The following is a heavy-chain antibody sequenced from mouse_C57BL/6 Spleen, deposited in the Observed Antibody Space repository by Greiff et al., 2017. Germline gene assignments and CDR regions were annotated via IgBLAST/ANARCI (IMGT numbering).Heavy chain of an antibody. V-gene: IGHV1-59*01. CDR3: ARGYGSSYGAMDY. J-gene: IGHJ4*01. D-gene: IGHD1-1*01. CDR1: GYTFTSYW. CDR2: IDPSDSYT. Sequence: VQLQQPGAELVRPGTSVKLSCKASGYTFTSYWMHWVKQRPGQGLEWIGVIDPSDSYTNYNQKFKGKATLTVDTSSSTAYMQLSSLTSEDSAVYYCARGYGSSYGAMDYWGQGTSVTVSS.